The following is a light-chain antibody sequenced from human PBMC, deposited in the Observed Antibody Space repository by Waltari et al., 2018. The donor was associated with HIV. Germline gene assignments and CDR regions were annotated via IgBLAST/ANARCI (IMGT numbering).Light chain of an antibody. V-gene: IGLV2-11*01. J-gene: IGLJ3*02. CDR2: DVS. Sequence: QSALTQPRSVSGSPGQSVTMSCTGTSNTIGGYNHVSWYQQHPGKGPKLMIYDVSQRPSGVPDRFSGSKSGNTASLTSSGLQAEDEADYYCSSYAGSYPVFGGGTKLTVL. CDR1: SNTIGGYNH. CDR3: SSYAGSYPV.